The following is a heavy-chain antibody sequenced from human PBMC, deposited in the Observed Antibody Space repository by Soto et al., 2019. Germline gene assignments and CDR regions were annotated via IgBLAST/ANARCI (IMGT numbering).Heavy chain of an antibody. D-gene: IGHD3-22*01. V-gene: IGHV3-23*01. CDR3: AKRLFTVDSSGYQKRGDNFDY. CDR2: ISGSGGST. CDR1: GFTFSSYA. Sequence: GGSLRLSCAASGFTFSSYAMSWVRQAPGKGLEWVSAISGSGGSTYYADSVKGRFTISRDNSKNTLYLQMNSLRAEDTAVYYCAKRLFTVDSSGYQKRGDNFDYWGQGTLVTVSS. J-gene: IGHJ4*02.